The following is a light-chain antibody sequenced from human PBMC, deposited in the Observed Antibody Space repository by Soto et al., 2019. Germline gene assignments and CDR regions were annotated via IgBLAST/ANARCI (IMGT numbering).Light chain of an antibody. Sequence: EIVMTQSPGTLSLSPGERATLSCRASQSVSTYLAWYQQKPGQAPRLLISDASDRASGIPDRFSGSGSGPDFTLTISRLVPEDFAVYYCQQYNNWPPTWTFGQGTKVDIK. V-gene: IGKV3-11*01. CDR2: DAS. J-gene: IGKJ1*01. CDR3: QQYNNWPPTWT. CDR1: QSVSTY.